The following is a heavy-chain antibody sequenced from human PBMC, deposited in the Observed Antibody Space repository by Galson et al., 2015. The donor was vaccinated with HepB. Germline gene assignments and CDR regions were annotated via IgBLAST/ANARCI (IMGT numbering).Heavy chain of an antibody. CDR2: IGGSGTAT. V-gene: IGHV3-23*01. J-gene: IGHJ4*02. CDR1: GFMFRSYA. Sequence: SLRLSCAASGFMFRSYAMSWVRQAPGKGLEWVSGIGGSGTATYYADSVQGRFTIARDNSKNTLYLQMSSLRAEDTAIYYCARGSPFSQHYFQYWGQGALVTVST. CDR3: ARGSPFSQHYFQY.